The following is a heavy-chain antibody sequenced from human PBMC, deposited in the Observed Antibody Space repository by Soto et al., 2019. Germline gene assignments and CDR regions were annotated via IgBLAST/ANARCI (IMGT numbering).Heavy chain of an antibody. J-gene: IGHJ4*02. Sequence: EVQLVESGGGLVQPGGSLRLSCAASGFTFSSYDMHWVRQATGKGLEWVSAIGTAGDTYYPGSVKGRFTISRENAKNSLYLQMNSLRAEDTAVYYCARSHYGSWEIGYWGQGTLVTVSS. V-gene: IGHV3-13*01. D-gene: IGHD6-13*01. CDR1: GFTFSSYD. CDR2: IGTAGDT. CDR3: ARSHYGSWEIGY.